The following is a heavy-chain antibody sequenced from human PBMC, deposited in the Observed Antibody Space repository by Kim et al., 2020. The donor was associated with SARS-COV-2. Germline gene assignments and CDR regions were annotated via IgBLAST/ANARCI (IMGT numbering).Heavy chain of an antibody. CDR1: GFTFSSYA. CDR3: AKDGGRWVRGSAY. D-gene: IGHD3-10*01. CDR2: ISRSGRCI. V-gene: IGHV3-23*01. Sequence: GGSLRLSCAASGFTFSSYAMSWVRQAPGKGLEWVSFISRSGRCIYYADSVKGRFTISRDNAKNTLYLQMNSLRAEDTAVYYCAKDGGRWVRGSAYWGQGT. J-gene: IGHJ1*01.